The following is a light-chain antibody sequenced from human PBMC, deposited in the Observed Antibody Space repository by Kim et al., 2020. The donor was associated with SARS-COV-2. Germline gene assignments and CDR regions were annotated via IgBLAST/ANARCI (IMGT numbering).Light chain of an antibody. CDR1: QSISTF. V-gene: IGKV1-39*01. Sequence: ASVGDRVTITCQASQSISTFLNWYQQKPGKAPKLLIYGASSLQSGVPSRFSGSGSGTDFTLTIRDLQPEDFATYSCQQSHSTPWTFGQGTKVDIK. J-gene: IGKJ1*01. CDR2: GAS. CDR3: QQSHSTPWT.